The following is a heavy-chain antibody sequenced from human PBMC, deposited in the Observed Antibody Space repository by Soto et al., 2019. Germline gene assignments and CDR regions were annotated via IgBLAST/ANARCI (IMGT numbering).Heavy chain of an antibody. J-gene: IGHJ4*02. D-gene: IGHD5-12*01. CDR2: ITAYNGNT. CDR1: GYPFTSYG. CDR3: ARLDMSGYFDY. V-gene: IGHV1-18*01. Sequence: ASVKVSCKTSGYPFTSYGISWVRQAPGQGLEWVGWITAYNGNTNYAQKFQARLTMTTDTSTSTAYMELRSLTSDDTAVYYCARLDMSGYFDYWGQGTLVTVSS.